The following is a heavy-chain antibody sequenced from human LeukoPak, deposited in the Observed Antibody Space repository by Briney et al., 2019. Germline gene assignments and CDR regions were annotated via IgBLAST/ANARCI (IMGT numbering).Heavy chain of an antibody. Sequence: GGSLRLSCAASGFTVSSNYMRWVRQAPGKGLEWVSSISGGGGSTNSADSVKGRFTISRDNSKNTLYLQVNSLRAEDTAVYYCARARYDYGGNYHYYYYGMDVWGQGTTVTVSS. CDR2: ISGGGGST. J-gene: IGHJ6*02. D-gene: IGHD4-23*01. V-gene: IGHV3-53*05. CDR3: ARARYDYGGNYHYYYYGMDV. CDR1: GFTVSSNY.